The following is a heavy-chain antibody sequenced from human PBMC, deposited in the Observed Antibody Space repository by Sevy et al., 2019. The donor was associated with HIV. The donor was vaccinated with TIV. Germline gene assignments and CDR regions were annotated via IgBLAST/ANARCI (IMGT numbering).Heavy chain of an antibody. D-gene: IGHD1-1*01. J-gene: IGHJ4*02. CDR1: GFTFSTYG. Sequence: GGSLRLSCAASGFTFSTYGMHWVRQAPGKGLEWVAVISYDGFKTYYADSMKGRFTISRDNSKNTLYLQMNSLRVEDMALYFCAKDGGWYNYAPSDYWGLGPLVTVSS. CDR3: AKDGGWYNYAPSDY. CDR2: ISYDGFKT. V-gene: IGHV3-30*18.